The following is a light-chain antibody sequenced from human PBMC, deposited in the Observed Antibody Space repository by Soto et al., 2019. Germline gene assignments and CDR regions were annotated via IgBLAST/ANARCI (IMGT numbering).Light chain of an antibody. V-gene: IGLV1-40*01. J-gene: IGLJ2*01. CDR2: GNS. CDR1: SSNIGAGYD. Sequence: QSVLTQPPSVSGAPGQRVTISCTGSSSNIGAGYDVHWYQQLPGTAPKLLIYGNSNRPSGVPDRFSGSKSGTSASLAITGLQAEDEADYYCQCYDSSLSGNVVFGGGTKLTVL. CDR3: QCYDSSLSGNVV.